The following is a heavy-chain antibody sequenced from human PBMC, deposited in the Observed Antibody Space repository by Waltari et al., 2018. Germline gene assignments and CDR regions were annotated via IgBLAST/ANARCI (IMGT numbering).Heavy chain of an antibody. J-gene: IGHJ4*02. CDR3: AAGSHPRDY. Sequence: EVQLVESGGGLVQPGGSLRLSCAASGFTFSRFSMNWVRQAPGEGLGWVSYISSSSSTIYYADSVKGRFNISRDNAKNSLYLQMNSLRAEDTAVDYCAAGSHPRDYWGQGTLVTVSS. CDR2: ISSSSSTI. CDR1: GFTFSRFS. D-gene: IGHD3-10*01. V-gene: IGHV3-48*01.